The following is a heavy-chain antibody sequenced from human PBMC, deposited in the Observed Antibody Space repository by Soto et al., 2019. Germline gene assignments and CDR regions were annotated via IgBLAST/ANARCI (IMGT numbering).Heavy chain of an antibody. CDR1: GGSFSCYC. CDR3: ARGFLEWNYYYGMDV. D-gene: IGHD3-3*01. V-gene: IGHV4-34*01. J-gene: IGHJ6*02. Sequence: PSETLSLPCAVYGGSFSCYCWSWIRQPPGKGREWRGELNHSGSTNYNPSLQRRVTISSDTSKYQVSPKLSSVTAADTAVYYCARGFLEWNYYYGMDVWGQGTTVTVSS. CDR2: LNHSGST.